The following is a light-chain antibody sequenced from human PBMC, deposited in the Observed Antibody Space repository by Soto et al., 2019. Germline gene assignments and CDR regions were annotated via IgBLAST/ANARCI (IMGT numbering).Light chain of an antibody. Sequence: DIQMTQSPSSLSASVGDRVTITCRASQGISNALVWYQQKPGKAPKRLIFGASSLQSGVPSRFSGTGSGTEFTLTINSLQPEDLATYYCLQHNSLPLTFGQGTKLEIK. J-gene: IGKJ2*01. CDR2: GAS. CDR1: QGISNA. CDR3: LQHNSLPLT. V-gene: IGKV1-17*01.